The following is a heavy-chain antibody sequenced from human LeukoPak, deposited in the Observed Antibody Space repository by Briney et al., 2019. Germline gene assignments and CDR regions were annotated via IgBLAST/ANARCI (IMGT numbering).Heavy chain of an antibody. D-gene: IGHD2-2*01. CDR3: ARSPWGYCSSTSCKDNWFDP. CDR2: MNPNSGNT. J-gene: IGHJ5*02. Sequence: ASVKVSCKASGYTFTSYDINWVRQATGQGLEWMGWMNPNSGNTGYAQKFQGRVTITRNTSISTAYMELRSLRSEDTAVYYGARSPWGYCSSTSCKDNWFDPWGQGTLVTVS. V-gene: IGHV1-8*03. CDR1: GYTFTSYD.